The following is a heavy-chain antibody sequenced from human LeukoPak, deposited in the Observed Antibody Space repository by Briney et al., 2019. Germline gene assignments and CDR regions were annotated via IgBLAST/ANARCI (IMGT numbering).Heavy chain of an antibody. J-gene: IGHJ4*02. CDR3: ASSRGGYSPHGD. Sequence: SETLCLTCAVSGGSISGYYWSRIRQAPGKGLEWVWYIYYSENINYNPCLKSRVTISVDTSKNQFSLKLSSVTAADTAVYYCASSRGGYSPHGDWGQGTLVTVSS. CDR2: IYYSENI. D-gene: IGHD5-18*01. CDR1: GGSISGYY. V-gene: IGHV4-59*08.